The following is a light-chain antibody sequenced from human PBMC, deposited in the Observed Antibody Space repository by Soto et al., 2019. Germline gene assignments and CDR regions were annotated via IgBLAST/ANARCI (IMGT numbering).Light chain of an antibody. CDR1: QDISNY. J-gene: IGKJ2*01. Sequence: DLQMTQSPSSLSASVGDRVTITCQASQDISNYLNWYQQKPGKAPKLLIYDASTLETGVPSRFSGSRSGTDFTFTISSLQAEDIATYYCQQYDNLPYTFGRGTKLEIK. CDR3: QQYDNLPYT. CDR2: DAS. V-gene: IGKV1-33*01.